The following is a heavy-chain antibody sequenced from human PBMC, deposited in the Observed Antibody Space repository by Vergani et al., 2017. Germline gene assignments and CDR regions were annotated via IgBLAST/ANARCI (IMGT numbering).Heavy chain of an antibody. CDR1: GFTFDDYA. Sequence: EVQLVESGGGLVQPGRSLRLSCAASGFTFDDYAMHWVRQAPGKGLEWVSGISWNSGSIGYADSVKGRFTISRDNAKNSLYLQMNSLRAEDTVLYYCAKGAKWELMGVFDYWGQGTLVTVSS. D-gene: IGHD1-26*01. V-gene: IGHV3-9*01. CDR3: AKGAKWELMGVFDY. J-gene: IGHJ4*02. CDR2: ISWNSGSI.